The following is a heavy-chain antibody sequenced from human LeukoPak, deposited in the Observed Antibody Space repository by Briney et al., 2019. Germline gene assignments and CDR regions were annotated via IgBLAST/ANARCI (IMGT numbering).Heavy chain of an antibody. Sequence: PSETLSLTXAVSGYSISSGYYWGWIRQPPGKRLEWIGSIYHSGSTYSNPSLKSRVTISVDTSKNQFSLKLSSVTAADTAVYYCARNPSPHYGSYFDYWGQGTLVTVSS. D-gene: IGHD3-10*01. CDR1: GYSISSGYY. V-gene: IGHV4-38-2*01. CDR3: ARNPSPHYGSYFDY. CDR2: IYHSGST. J-gene: IGHJ4*02.